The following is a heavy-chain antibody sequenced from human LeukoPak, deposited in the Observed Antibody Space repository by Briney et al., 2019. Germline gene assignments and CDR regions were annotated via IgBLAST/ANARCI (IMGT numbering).Heavy chain of an antibody. CDR3: ASSPGEDYYDSSGYILPRYYYYYYMDV. V-gene: IGHV7-4-1*02. J-gene: IGHJ6*03. D-gene: IGHD3-22*01. CDR1: GYTFTSYA. Sequence: RASVKVSCKASGYTFTSYAMNWVRQAPGQGLEWMGWINTNTGNPTYAQGFTGRFVFSLDTSVSTAYLQISSLKAEDTAVYYCASSPGEDYYDSSGYILPRYYYYYYMDVWGKGTTVTVSS. CDR2: INTNTGNP.